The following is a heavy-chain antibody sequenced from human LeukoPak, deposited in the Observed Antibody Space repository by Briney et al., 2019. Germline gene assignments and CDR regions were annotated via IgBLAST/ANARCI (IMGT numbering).Heavy chain of an antibody. D-gene: IGHD5-12*01. CDR1: GGTFSSYA. CDR2: IIPIFGTA. J-gene: IGHJ4*02. CDR3: AQEGGYSGYDPFDY. V-gene: IGHV1-69*06. Sequence: SVKVSCKASGGTFSSYAISWVRQAPGQGLEWMGGIIPIFGTANYAQKFQGRVTITADKSTSTAYMELSSLRSEDTAVYYCAQEGGYSGYDPFDYWGQGTLVTVSS.